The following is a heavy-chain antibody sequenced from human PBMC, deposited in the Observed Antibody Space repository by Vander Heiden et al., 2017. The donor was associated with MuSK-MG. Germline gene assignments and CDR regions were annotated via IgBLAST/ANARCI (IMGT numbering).Heavy chain of an antibody. CDR1: GGSISSSNW. J-gene: IGHJ3*02. CDR2: IYHSGST. V-gene: IGHV4-4*02. CDR3: ARVLRYGDYVLELAAFDI. D-gene: IGHD4-17*01. Sequence: QVQLQESGPGLVKPSGTLSLTCAVSGGSISSSNWWSWVRQPPGKGLEWIGEIYHSGSTNYNPSLKSRVTISVDKSKNQFSLKLSSVTAADTAVYYCARVLRYGDYVLELAAFDIWGQGTMGTVSS.